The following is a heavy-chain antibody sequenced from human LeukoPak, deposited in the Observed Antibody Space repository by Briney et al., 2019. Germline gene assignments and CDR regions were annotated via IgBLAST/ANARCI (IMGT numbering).Heavy chain of an antibody. D-gene: IGHD2-2*01. V-gene: IGHV4-59*01. CDR3: ARVWHRSYAPDYYFDY. CDR2: IYYSGST. J-gene: IGHJ4*02. CDR1: GGSISSYY. Sequence: SETLSLTCTVSGGSISSYYWSWIRQPPGKGLEWIGYIYYSGSTNYNPSLKSRVTISVDTSKNQFSLKLSSVTAADTAVYCCARVWHRSYAPDYYFDYWGQGTLVTVSS.